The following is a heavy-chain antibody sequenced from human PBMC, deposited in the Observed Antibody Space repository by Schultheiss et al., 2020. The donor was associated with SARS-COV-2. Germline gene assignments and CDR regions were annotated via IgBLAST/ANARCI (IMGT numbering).Heavy chain of an antibody. CDR3: ARGNDFVYFFDS. CDR1: GVSISSYY. Sequence: SETLSLTCTVSGVSISSYYWSWIRQPPGKGLEWIGYIYYSGSPKYNPSLNSRVTISVDTSKKQFSLKLTSLTAADTAIYYCARGNDFVYFFDSWGQGTLVTVSS. V-gene: IGHV4-59*08. D-gene: IGHD3-3*01. J-gene: IGHJ4*02. CDR2: IYYSGSP.